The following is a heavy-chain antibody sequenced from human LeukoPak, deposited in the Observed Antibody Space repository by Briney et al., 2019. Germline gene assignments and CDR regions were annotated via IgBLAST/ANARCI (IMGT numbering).Heavy chain of an antibody. Sequence: SETLCLTCTVSGYSISSGYYWGWIRQPPGKGREWIGSMFHSGDTNWKPSLKSRDTMSVDTSKNQFSLRLSSVTAADTAVYYGARNYGGYVPDYWGQGILVTVSS. CDR3: ARNYGGYVPDY. CDR2: MFHSGDT. D-gene: IGHD4-17*01. CDR1: GYSISSGYY. V-gene: IGHV4-38-2*02. J-gene: IGHJ4*02.